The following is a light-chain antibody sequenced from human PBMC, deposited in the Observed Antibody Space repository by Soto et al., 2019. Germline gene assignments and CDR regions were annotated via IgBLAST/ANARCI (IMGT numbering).Light chain of an antibody. J-gene: IGKJ4*01. CDR3: QQSYSIPLT. CDR1: QNINNN. Sequence: DIQMTQSQSSLSASVGDRVTITCRASQNINNNLNWYQQKPGKAPKLLIYAASNLHSGVPSSFSGSGSGTDFTLTISSLQPEDFATYYCQQSYSIPLTFGGLTIVDIK. V-gene: IGKV1-39*01. CDR2: AAS.